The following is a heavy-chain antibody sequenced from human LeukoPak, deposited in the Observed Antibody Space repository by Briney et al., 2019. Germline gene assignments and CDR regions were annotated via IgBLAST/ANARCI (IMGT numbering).Heavy chain of an antibody. J-gene: IGHJ4*02. CDR1: GFTFSSYA. Sequence: GGSLRLSCAASGFTFSSYAMSWVRQAPGKGLEWVSAISGSGGSTYYADSVKGRFTISRDNAKNSLYLQMNSLRAEDTAVYYCARFRYSSSAFDYWGQGTLVTVSS. D-gene: IGHD6-6*01. CDR2: ISGSGGST. CDR3: ARFRYSSSAFDY. V-gene: IGHV3-23*01.